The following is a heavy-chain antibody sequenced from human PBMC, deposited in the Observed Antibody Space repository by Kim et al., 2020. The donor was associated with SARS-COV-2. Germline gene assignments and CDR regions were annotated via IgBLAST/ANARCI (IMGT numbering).Heavy chain of an antibody. V-gene: IGHV1-69*04. J-gene: IGHJ1*01. CDR3: ARDQGPPVVDYDFWSGYPSYFQH. Sequence: SVKVSCKASGGTFSSYAISWVRQAPGQGLEWMGRIIPILGIANYAQKFQGRVTITADKSTSTAYMELSSLRSEDTAVYYCARDQGPPVVDYDFWSGYPSYFQHWGQGTLVTVSS. CDR1: GGTFSSYA. D-gene: IGHD3-3*01. CDR2: IIPILGIA.